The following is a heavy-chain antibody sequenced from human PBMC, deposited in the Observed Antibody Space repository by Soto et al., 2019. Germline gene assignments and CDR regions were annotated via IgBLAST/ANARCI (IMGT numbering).Heavy chain of an antibody. CDR3: ATHRGDYYGSGSYTDRNYYYYNGMDV. Sequence: ASVKVSCKVSGYTLTELSMHWVRQAPGKGLEWMGGFDPEDGETIYAQKFQGRVTMTEDTSTDTAYMELSSLRSEDTAVYYCATHRGDYYGSGSYTDRNYYYYNGMDVWGQGTTVTVSS. V-gene: IGHV1-24*01. D-gene: IGHD3-10*01. CDR1: GYTLTELS. CDR2: FDPEDGET. J-gene: IGHJ6*02.